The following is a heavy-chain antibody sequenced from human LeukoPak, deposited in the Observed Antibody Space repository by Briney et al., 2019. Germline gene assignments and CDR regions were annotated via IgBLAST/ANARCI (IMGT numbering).Heavy chain of an antibody. CDR2: IHYSRGS. CDR1: GGSIKNYY. J-gene: IGHJ5*02. D-gene: IGHD5-24*01. Sequence: SETLSLTCTVSGGSIKNYYWNWIRQSPGKGLEWIGYIHYSRGSNYNPSLKSRVSISVDTSKSQFSLKLTSVTAADTAVYYCAREGWPQFGNWFDPWGQGTLVTVSS. CDR3: AREGWPQFGNWFDP. V-gene: IGHV4-59*12.